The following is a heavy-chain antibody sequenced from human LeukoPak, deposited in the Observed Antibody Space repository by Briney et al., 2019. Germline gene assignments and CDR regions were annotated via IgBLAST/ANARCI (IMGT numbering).Heavy chain of an antibody. D-gene: IGHD3-16*01. CDR2: IYHSANT. Sequence: KPSETLSLTCTVSGDSITTDRYYWGWVRQPPGEGLEWIATIYHSANTYYNPSLKSRVTLSEDTSKNQFSLKLTSVTAADTAVYYCARQGGYGMDVWGQGTTVTVSS. CDR1: GDSITTDRYY. J-gene: IGHJ6*02. V-gene: IGHV4-39*01. CDR3: ARQGGYGMDV.